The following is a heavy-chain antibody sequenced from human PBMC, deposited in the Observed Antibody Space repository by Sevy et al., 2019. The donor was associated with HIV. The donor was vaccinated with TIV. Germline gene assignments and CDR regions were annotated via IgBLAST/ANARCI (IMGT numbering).Heavy chain of an antibody. D-gene: IGHD3-9*01. V-gene: IGHV3-23*01. J-gene: IGHJ4*02. Sequence: GGSLRLSCTASGFTFTDYVMNWVRQAPGRGLEWVSSIGGSGGSKYDAASLKGRFTISRDNSKNTLYLQMNSLRAEDTAVNYCATDRISDWFFDSWGQGTLVTVSS. CDR1: GFTFTDYV. CDR3: ATDRISDWFFDS. CDR2: IGGSGGSK.